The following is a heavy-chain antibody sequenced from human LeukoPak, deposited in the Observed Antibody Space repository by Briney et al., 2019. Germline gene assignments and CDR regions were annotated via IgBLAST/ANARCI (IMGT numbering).Heavy chain of an antibody. Sequence: GASVKVSCKASGYTFTNYGMSWVRQAPGQGLEWMGWINTNTGNPKSAQGFTERFVFSLDASVSTAYLQISSLKAEDTAVCYCARSYGAFEGDTYYYYGMDVWGQGTTVTVSS. CDR2: INTNTGNP. J-gene: IGHJ6*02. V-gene: IGHV7-4-1*02. CDR3: ARSYGAFEGDTYYYYGMDV. CDR1: GYTFTNYG. D-gene: IGHD2-21*02.